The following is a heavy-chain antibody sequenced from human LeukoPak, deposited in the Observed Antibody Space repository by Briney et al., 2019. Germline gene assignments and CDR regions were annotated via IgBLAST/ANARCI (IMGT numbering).Heavy chain of an antibody. D-gene: IGHD6-19*01. Sequence: VKVSCKASGYTFTSYAMHWVRQAPGQRLEWMGWINAGNGNTKYSQKFQGRVTITRDTSASTAYMELSSLRSEDTAVYYCAREYSSGWYEWFDPWGQGTLVTVSS. CDR1: GYTFTSYA. CDR2: INAGNGNT. CDR3: AREYSSGWYEWFDP. J-gene: IGHJ5*02. V-gene: IGHV1-3*01.